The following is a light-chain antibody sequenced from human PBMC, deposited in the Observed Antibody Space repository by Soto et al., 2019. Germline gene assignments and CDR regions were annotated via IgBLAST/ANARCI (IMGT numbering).Light chain of an antibody. CDR1: QSVSRSY. V-gene: IGKV3-20*01. J-gene: IGKJ5*01. CDR3: QQYESLPLT. Sequence: EIVLTQSPGTLSLSPGARAPLSCRASQSVSRSYLAWYQQKPGQAPRLLIYGASTRAAGIPARFSGSGSGTGFTFTISSLQPEDFATYYCQQYESLPLTFGQGTRLEIK. CDR2: GAS.